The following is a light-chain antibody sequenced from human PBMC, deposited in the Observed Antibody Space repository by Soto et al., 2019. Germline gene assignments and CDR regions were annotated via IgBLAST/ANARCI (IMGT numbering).Light chain of an antibody. V-gene: IGKV4-1*01. CDR1: QSVLYSSHNKNY. Sequence: DIVMTQSPDSLAVSLGERATINCKSSQSVLYSSHNKNYLAWYQQKPGQPPKLLIYWASTRESGLPDRFSGSGSGTDFTLSSSSLQAEDVAVYYCQQYYRPWTFGQGTKVEIK. CDR3: QQYYRPWT. J-gene: IGKJ1*01. CDR2: WAS.